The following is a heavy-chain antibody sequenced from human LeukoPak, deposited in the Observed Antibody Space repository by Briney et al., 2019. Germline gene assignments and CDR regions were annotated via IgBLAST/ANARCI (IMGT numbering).Heavy chain of an antibody. CDR3: ARESRDDYGDSCLDY. Sequence: SETLSLTCTVSGGSISSGGYYWSWIRQHPGKGVEWIGYIYYSGSTYYNPSLKSRVTISVDTSKNQFSLKLSSVTAADTAVYYCARESRDDYGDSCLDYWGQGTLVTVSS. D-gene: IGHD4-17*01. J-gene: IGHJ4*02. V-gene: IGHV4-31*03. CDR1: GGSISSGGYY. CDR2: IYYSGST.